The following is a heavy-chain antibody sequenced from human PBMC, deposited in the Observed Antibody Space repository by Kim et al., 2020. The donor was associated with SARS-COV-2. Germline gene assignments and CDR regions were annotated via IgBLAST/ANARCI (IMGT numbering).Heavy chain of an antibody. V-gene: IGHV3-7*01. D-gene: IGHD6-19*01. CDR1: GFTFSSYW. Sequence: GGSLRLSCAASGFTFSSYWMTWVRQAPGKGLEWVDNIKQDGNQKYYVDSVKGRFTISRDNAKNSLYLQMNSLRAEDTAVYYCARDGDLYSSGKDAFDIWGQGTLVTVSS. CDR3: ARDGDLYSSGKDAFDI. J-gene: IGHJ3*02. CDR2: IKQDGNQK.